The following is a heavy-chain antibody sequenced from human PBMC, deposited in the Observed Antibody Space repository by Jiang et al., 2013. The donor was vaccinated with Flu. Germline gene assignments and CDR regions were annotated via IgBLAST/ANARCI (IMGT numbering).Heavy chain of an antibody. CDR1: GFTFSDYY. Sequence: VQLVESGGGLVKPGGSLRLSCAASGFTFSDYYMSWIRQAPGKGLEWVSYISSSSSYTNYADSVKGRFTISRDNAKNSLYLQMNSLRAEDTAVYYCARDLRRIAARNSWNYYYGMDVWGQGTTVTVSS. J-gene: IGHJ6*02. D-gene: IGHD6-6*01. CDR2: ISSSSSYT. V-gene: IGHV3-11*05. CDR3: ARDLRRIAARNSWNYYYGMDV.